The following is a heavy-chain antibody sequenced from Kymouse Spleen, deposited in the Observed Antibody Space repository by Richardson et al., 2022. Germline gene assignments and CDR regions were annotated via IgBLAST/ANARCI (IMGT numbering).Heavy chain of an antibody. D-gene: IGHD3-3*01. J-gene: IGHJ6*02. CDR1: GGSFSGYY. Sequence: QVQLQQWGAGLLKPSETLSLTCAVYGGSFSGYYWSWIRQPPGKGLEWIGEINHSGSTNYNPSLKSRVTISVDTSKNQFSLKLSSVTAADTAVYYCARDTIFGVVTENYYYYGMDVWGQGTTVTVSS. CDR3: ARDTIFGVVTENYYYYGMDV. CDR2: INHSGST. V-gene: IGHV4-34*01.